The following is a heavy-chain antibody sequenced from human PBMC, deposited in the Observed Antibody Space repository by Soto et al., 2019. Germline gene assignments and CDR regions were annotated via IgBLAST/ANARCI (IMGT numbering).Heavy chain of an antibody. Sequence: GGSLRLSCAASGFTFSSYGMHWVRQAPGKGLEWVAVISYDGSNKYYADSVKGRFTISRDNSKNTLYLQMNSLRAEDTAVYYCAKDLSSTVTTYSYYYGMDVWGQGTTVTVSS. CDR3: AKDLSSTVTTYSYYYGMDV. CDR1: GFTFSSYG. V-gene: IGHV3-30*18. J-gene: IGHJ6*02. D-gene: IGHD4-17*01. CDR2: ISYDGSNK.